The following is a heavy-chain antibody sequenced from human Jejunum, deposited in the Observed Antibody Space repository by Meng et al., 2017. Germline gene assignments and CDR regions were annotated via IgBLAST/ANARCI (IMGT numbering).Heavy chain of an antibody. J-gene: IGHJ4*02. D-gene: IGHD7-27*01. CDR1: GYTFISYD. CDR2: MSPSSGNT. Sequence: QVQLVQSGAEVKKPGTSVKVSWKASGYTFISYDINWVRQATGQGLEWVRWMSPSSGNTGCAKKFQGRVTMTRDTSITTAYMELSSLTSDDTAVYYCARGVDAGVDYWGQGTLVTVSS. CDR3: ARGVDAGVDY. V-gene: IGHV1-8*01.